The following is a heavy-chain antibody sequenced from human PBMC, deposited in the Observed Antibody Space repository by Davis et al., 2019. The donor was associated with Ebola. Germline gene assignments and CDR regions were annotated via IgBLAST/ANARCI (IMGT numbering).Heavy chain of an antibody. D-gene: IGHD6-19*01. Sequence: GESLKISCAASGFTFSDYYMSWIRQAPGKGLEWVSYISSSGSTIYYADSVKGRFTISRDNAKNSLYLQMNSLRAEDTAVYYCARLSVAGIDYWGQGTLVTVSS. CDR2: ISSSGSTI. CDR3: ARLSVAGIDY. V-gene: IGHV3-11*01. J-gene: IGHJ4*02. CDR1: GFTFSDYY.